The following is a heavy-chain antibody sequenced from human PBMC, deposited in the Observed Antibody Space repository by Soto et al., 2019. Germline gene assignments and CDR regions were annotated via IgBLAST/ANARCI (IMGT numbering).Heavy chain of an antibody. CDR3: AVFGTDGMDV. V-gene: IGHV1-69*13. J-gene: IGHJ6*02. D-gene: IGHD3-10*02. CDR1: GGTFSSYA. CDR2: IIPIFGTA. Sequence: VASVKVSCKASGGTFSSYAISWVRQAPGQGLEWMGGIIPIFGTANYAQKFQGRVTITADESTSTAYMELSSLRSEDTAVYYCAVFGTDGMDVWGQGTTVTVSS.